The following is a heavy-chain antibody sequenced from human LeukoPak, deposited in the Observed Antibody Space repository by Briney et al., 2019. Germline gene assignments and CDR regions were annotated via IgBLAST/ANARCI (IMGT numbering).Heavy chain of an antibody. CDR3: ARELIGYCSSTSCYDGAFDI. CDR1: GGSISSYY. CDR2: IYHSGST. J-gene: IGHJ3*02. V-gene: IGHV4-59*12. D-gene: IGHD2-2*01. Sequence: SETLSLTCTVSGGSISSYYWSWIRQPPGKGLEWIGYIYHSGSTYYNPSLKSRVTISVDRSKNQFSLKLSSVTAADTAVYYCARELIGYCSSTSCYDGAFDIWGQGTMVTVSS.